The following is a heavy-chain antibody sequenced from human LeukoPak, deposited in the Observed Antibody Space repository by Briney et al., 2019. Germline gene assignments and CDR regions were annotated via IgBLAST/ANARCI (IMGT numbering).Heavy chain of an antibody. CDR1: GGTFSSYA. D-gene: IGHD6-6*01. CDR3: ARIQSRIIAARPGNPAFDY. Sequence: ASVSLFCKASGGTFSSYAISWVRQAPGQGLEWMGWISTYNDNTHFAQKLQGRVTMTTDTSTSTAYMELKSLSSDDTAVYYCARIQSRIIAARPGNPAFDYWG. J-gene: IGHJ4*01. V-gene: IGHV1-18*01. CDR2: ISTYNDNT.